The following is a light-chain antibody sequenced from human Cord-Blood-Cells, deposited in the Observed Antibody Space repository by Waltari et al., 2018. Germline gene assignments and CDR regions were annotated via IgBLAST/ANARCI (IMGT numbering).Light chain of an antibody. CDR3: QQYYSTPYT. V-gene: IGKV4-1*01. J-gene: IGKJ2*01. CDR2: WAS. Sequence: DIVMTQSPDSLAVSLGERATIYCKSSQSVLYSSNNKNYLAWYQQKPGQPPKLLIYWASSRESGVPDRFSGSGSGTDFTHTISSLQAEDVAVYYCQQYYSTPYTFGQGTKLEIK. CDR1: QSVLYSSNNKNY.